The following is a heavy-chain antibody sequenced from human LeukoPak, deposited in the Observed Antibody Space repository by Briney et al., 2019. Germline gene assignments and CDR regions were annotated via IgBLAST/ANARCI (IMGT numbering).Heavy chain of an antibody. CDR1: RFTLRNYW. Sequence: GGSLRLSCEASRFTLRNYWMSWVRQAPGKGLEWVANIKQDGSAKYYVDSVKGRFTISRDNAKNSLYLQMNSLRAEDTAVYYCARGGALQRGQFGEFIGDAFDIWGLGTKVTVSS. J-gene: IGHJ3*02. V-gene: IGHV3-7*01. CDR2: IKQDGSAK. D-gene: IGHD3-10*01. CDR3: ARGGALQRGQFGEFIGDAFDI.